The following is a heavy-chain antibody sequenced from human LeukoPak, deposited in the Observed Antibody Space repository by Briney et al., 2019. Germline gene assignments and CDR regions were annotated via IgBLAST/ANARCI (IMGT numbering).Heavy chain of an antibody. CDR3: ARPPTSSRGGRYYYMDV. CDR1: GGTFSSYA. V-gene: IGHV1-69*13. J-gene: IGHJ6*03. D-gene: IGHD2-15*01. CDR2: IIPIFGTA. Sequence: ASVKVSCKASGGTFSSYAISWVRQAPGQGLEWMGGIIPIFGTANYAQKFQGRVTITADESTRTAYMELSSLRSEDTAVYYCARPPTSSRGGRYYYMDVWGKGTTVTVSS.